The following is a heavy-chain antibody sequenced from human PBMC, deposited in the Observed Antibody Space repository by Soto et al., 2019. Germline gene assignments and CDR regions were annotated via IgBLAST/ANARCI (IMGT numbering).Heavy chain of an antibody. V-gene: IGHV3-74*01. J-gene: IGHJ4*02. Sequence: PGESLRLSCAASGCSFSSSWMHWVRQAPGKGLVWVSRINSDGSTTNYADSVKGRFTISRDNAKNTLYLQMNGLRAEDTAVYYCARGPSGWYGYDYWGQGTLVTVSS. D-gene: IGHD6-19*01. CDR3: ARGPSGWYGYDY. CDR1: GCSFSSSW. CDR2: INSDGSTT.